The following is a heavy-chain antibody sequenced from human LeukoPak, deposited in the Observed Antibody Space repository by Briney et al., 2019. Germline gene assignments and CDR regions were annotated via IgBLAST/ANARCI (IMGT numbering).Heavy chain of an antibody. CDR1: GGSISSSNW. Sequence: SGTLSLTCAVSGGSISSSNWWSWVRQPPGKGLEWIGEIYHSGSTNYNPSLKSRVTISVGKSKNQFSLKLSSVTAADTAVYYCARDHYGDYVWYFDYWGQGTLVTVSS. J-gene: IGHJ4*02. D-gene: IGHD4-17*01. CDR2: IYHSGST. CDR3: ARDHYGDYVWYFDY. V-gene: IGHV4-4*02.